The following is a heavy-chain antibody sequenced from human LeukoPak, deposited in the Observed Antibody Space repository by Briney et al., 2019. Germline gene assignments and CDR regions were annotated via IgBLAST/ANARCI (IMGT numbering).Heavy chain of an antibody. CDR1: GGTFDNYA. Sequence: SSVTVSCKASGGTFDNYAVNWVREAPGLGLEWMGRIIPMVGKTNSPQKFQDRVTFTADKSTGTAYLELTHLRPDDTAVYFCAGGLFGGFAGAPFDHWGQGTLVTVPP. V-gene: IGHV1-69*04. J-gene: IGHJ4*02. CDR3: AGGLFGGFAGAPFDH. CDR2: IIPMVGKT. D-gene: IGHD3-10*01.